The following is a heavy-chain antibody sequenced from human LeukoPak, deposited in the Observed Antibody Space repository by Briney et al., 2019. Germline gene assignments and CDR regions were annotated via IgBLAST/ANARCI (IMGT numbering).Heavy chain of an antibody. CDR3: ATFGVIVRNDYFDY. V-gene: IGHV3-23*01. J-gene: IGHJ4*02. CDR1: GFTFSNYW. CDR2: ITANGDAT. Sequence: PGGSLRLSCAASGFTFSNYWMSWVRQAPGKGLEWVSSITANGDATYYADSVKGRFTISRDNSKNTLYLQMSSLRAEDIAVYYCATFGVIVRNDYFDYWGQGALVAVSS. D-gene: IGHD3-3*01.